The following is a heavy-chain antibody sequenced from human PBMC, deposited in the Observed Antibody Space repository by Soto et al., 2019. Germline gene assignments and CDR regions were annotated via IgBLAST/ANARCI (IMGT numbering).Heavy chain of an antibody. D-gene: IGHD6-13*01. CDR2: IKQDGSAK. CDR1: GFTFSSYW. J-gene: IGHJ4*02. V-gene: IGHV3-7*01. CDR3: ARDPDSSSWYDDF. Sequence: EVQLVESGGGLVQPGGSLRLSCAASGFTFSSYWMSWVRQAPGKGLEWVANIKQDGSAKYYVDSVRGRFTISRDNAKNSLFLQMNSLRVEDTAVYYCARDPDSSSWYDDFWGQGTLVTVSS.